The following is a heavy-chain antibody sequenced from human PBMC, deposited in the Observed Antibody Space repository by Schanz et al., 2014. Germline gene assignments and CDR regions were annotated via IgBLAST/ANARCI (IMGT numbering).Heavy chain of an antibody. Sequence: EVQLVESGGGFVQPGGSLGLSCVVSGFTVSSDHMSWVRQAPGKGLEWVSTIYASSATYYADSVKRRFTISRDISKNTLHLQVTSLRAEDTAIYYCARDGNYYGSRNYYKTPYYFDYWGQGTLVNVSS. V-gene: IGHV3-66*01. J-gene: IGHJ4*02. CDR1: GFTVSSDH. D-gene: IGHD3-10*01. CDR3: ARDGNYYGSRNYYKTPYYFDY. CDR2: IYASSAT.